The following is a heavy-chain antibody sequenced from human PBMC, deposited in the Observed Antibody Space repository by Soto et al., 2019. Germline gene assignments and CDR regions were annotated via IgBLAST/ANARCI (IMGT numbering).Heavy chain of an antibody. CDR2: IYWDNDK. Sequence: QITLKESGPTLVEPTQTLTLTCTFSGFSLTTRQVGVGWIRQPPGQALEWLAVIYWDNDKRYSPSLERRLTIPKDTPKNQVVLKMTNMDPIDTATYYCAHLMITYGGVIGDDAFDVWGQGTMVTVSS. CDR1: GFSLTTRQVG. D-gene: IGHD3-16*02. V-gene: IGHV2-5*02. CDR3: AHLMITYGGVIGDDAFDV. J-gene: IGHJ3*01.